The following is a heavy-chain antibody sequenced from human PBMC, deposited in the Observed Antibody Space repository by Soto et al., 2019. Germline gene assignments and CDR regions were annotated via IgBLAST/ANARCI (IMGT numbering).Heavy chain of an antibody. Sequence: ASVTVSCKASGYTFTRYGIIWVRQAPGQGLEWMGWISAYNGNTNYAQKLQGRVTMTTDTSTSTAYMELRSLRSDDTAVYYCARDPTGYFALDYWGQGTLVTV. D-gene: IGHD1-26*01. CDR3: ARDPTGYFALDY. CDR1: GYTFTRYG. CDR2: ISAYNGNT. V-gene: IGHV1-18*01. J-gene: IGHJ4*02.